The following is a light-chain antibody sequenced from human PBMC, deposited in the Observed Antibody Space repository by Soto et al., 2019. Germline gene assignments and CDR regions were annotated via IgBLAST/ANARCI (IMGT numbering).Light chain of an antibody. CDR2: MND. V-gene: IGLV1-47*01. CDR3: ASWDDSLSGYV. J-gene: IGLJ1*01. CDR1: TSNILRNY. Sequence: QSVLTQPPSASGNPGLRLTISCSGSTSNILRNYVYWYRQLPGTAPRLLISMNDQRPSGVPDRFSGSKSGTSASLAISGLRSEDEADYYCASWDDSLSGYVFGTGTKLTVL.